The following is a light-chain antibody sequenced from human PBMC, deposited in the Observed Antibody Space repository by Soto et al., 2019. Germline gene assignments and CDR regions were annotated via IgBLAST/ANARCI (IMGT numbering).Light chain of an antibody. CDR1: QGIGND. CDR3: LQDHNYPLT. Sequence: AIQMTQSPSSLSVSVGDRVTITCRASQGIGNDVGWYQQKPGKAPKLLIYAASSLQSGVPSRFSGSRSATAFTLTISSLQPEDFATYYCLQDHNYPLTFGGGTKVEIK. J-gene: IGKJ4*01. V-gene: IGKV1-6*01. CDR2: AAS.